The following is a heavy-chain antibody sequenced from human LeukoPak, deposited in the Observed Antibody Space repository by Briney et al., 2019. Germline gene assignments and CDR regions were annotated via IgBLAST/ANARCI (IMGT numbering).Heavy chain of an antibody. J-gene: IGHJ5*02. V-gene: IGHV4-34*01. CDR3: ARGVATWFDP. Sequence: SETLSLTCAVYGGSFSGYYWTWIRQPPGKGLEWIGEIHYSGSATYNPSLKSRVTISVDTSKNQFSLKMNSVTAADTAVYYCARGVATWFDPRGQGTLVTVSS. CDR1: GGSFSGYY. D-gene: IGHD2-15*01. CDR2: IHYSGSA.